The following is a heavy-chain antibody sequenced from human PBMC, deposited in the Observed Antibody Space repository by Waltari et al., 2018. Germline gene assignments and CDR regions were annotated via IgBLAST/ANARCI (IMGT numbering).Heavy chain of an antibody. CDR1: GASVSGGSYF. D-gene: IGHD3-22*01. V-gene: IGHV4-61*02. CDR3: ARSGYDSTEGWLDP. Sequence: QVQLQESGPGLVKPSQTLSLTCTVSGASVSGGSYFWNWIRQPAGKGLEWIALSYTTGRTDYNPSLQRRVTISADTSKKELSLKMSSVTAADTAVYYCARSGYDSTEGWLDPWGPGTLVTVSS. CDR2: SYTTGRT. J-gene: IGHJ5*02.